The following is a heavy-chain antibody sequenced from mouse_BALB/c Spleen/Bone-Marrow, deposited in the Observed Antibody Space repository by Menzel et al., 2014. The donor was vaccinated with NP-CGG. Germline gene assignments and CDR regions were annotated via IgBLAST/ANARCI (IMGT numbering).Heavy chain of an antibody. Sequence: VHLVESGAELMKPGASVKISCKATGYTFSRNWIEWVKQRPGHGLEWIGEILPGSGSTNYNEKFKGKATFTADTSSNTANMQLGSLTSEDSGVYYCARVGSTMITTAFAYWGQGTLVTVSA. V-gene: IGHV1-9*01. D-gene: IGHD2-4*01. CDR1: GYTFSRNW. J-gene: IGHJ3*01. CDR3: ARVGSTMITTAFAY. CDR2: ILPGSGST.